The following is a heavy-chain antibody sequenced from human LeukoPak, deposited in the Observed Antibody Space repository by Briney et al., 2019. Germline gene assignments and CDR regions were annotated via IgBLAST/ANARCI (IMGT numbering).Heavy chain of an antibody. J-gene: IGHJ4*02. CDR1: GFTFSDYA. CDR2: IRDNGDTT. Sequence: PGGSLRLSCAASGFTFSDYAMHWVRQAPGKGLEYVSAIRDNGDTTYYANSVKGRFTISRDNSKNTVYLQMGSLRAEDMAVYYCARDGGGSPDYWGQGTLVTVSS. CDR3: ARDGGGSPDY. V-gene: IGHV3-64*01. D-gene: IGHD1-26*01.